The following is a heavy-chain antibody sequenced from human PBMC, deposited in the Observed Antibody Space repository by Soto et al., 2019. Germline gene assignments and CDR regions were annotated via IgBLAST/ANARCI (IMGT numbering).Heavy chain of an antibody. CDR3: ARDVAIFGVVIPGGYFDY. Sequence: GGSLRLSCAASGFTFSSYGMHWVRQAPGKGLEWVAVIWYDGSNKYYADSVKGRFTISRDNSKNTLYLQMNSLRAEDTAVYYCARDVAIFGVVIPGGYFDYWGQGTLVTVSS. V-gene: IGHV3-33*01. D-gene: IGHD3-3*01. J-gene: IGHJ4*02. CDR2: IWYDGSNK. CDR1: GFTFSSYG.